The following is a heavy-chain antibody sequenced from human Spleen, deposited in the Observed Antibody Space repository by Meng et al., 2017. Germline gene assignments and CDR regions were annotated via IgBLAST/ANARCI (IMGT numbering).Heavy chain of an antibody. CDR1: DGAINSYY. CDR2: FSYTGST. CDR3: ARGSLGAGRLPLRY. J-gene: IGHJ4*02. V-gene: IGHV4-59*01. Sequence: SETLSLTCTVSDGAINSYYWSWIRQPPGKGLEWIGCFSYTGSTDYNPSLKSRVTISVDTSKNHFYLNLTSVTAADTAVYYCARGSLGAGRLPLRYWGQGTLVTVSS. D-gene: IGHD7-27*01.